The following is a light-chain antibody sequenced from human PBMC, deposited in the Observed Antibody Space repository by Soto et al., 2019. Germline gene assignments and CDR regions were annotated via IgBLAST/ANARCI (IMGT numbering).Light chain of an antibody. J-gene: IGLJ1*01. V-gene: IGLV3-21*02. CDR1: NIGSKS. CDR2: DDS. Sequence: SYELTQPPSVSVAPGQTARITCGGNNIGSKSVHWYQQKPVQAPVLVVYDDSDRPSGIPERFSGSNSGNTATLTISRVEAGDEADYYCQVWDSSSDPYVFGTGTKLTVL. CDR3: QVWDSSSDPYV.